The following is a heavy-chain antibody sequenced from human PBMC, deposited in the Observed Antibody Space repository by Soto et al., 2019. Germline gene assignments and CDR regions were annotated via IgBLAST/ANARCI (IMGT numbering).Heavy chain of an antibody. CDR2: IYYSGST. V-gene: IGHV4-59*01. CDR3: ARGYGDYGVGDAFDI. J-gene: IGHJ3*02. CDR1: GGSISSYY. Sequence: PSETLSLTCTVSGGSISSYYWSWIRQPPGKGLEWIGYIYYSGSTNYNPSLKSRVTISVDTSKNQFSLKLSSVTAADTAVYYCARGYGDYGVGDAFDIWGQGTMVT. D-gene: IGHD4-17*01.